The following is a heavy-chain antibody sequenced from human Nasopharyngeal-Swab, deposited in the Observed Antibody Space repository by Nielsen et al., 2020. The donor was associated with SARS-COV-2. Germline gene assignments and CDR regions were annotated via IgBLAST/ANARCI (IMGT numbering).Heavy chain of an antibody. Sequence: SETLSPTCTVSGGSISSGGFYWSWIRQHPGKGLEWIGYIFYSGSTYYNPSLKSRVTISVDTSKNRFSLKLSSVTAADTAVYYCATTDYYASGSYQNWFDPWGQGTLVTVSS. V-gene: IGHV4-31*03. CDR3: ATTDYYASGSYQNWFDP. D-gene: IGHD3-10*01. CDR1: GGSISSGGFY. CDR2: IFYSGST. J-gene: IGHJ5*02.